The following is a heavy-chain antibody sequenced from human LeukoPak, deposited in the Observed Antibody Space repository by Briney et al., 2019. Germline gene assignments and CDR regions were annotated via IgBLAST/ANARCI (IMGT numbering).Heavy chain of an antibody. J-gene: IGHJ4*02. CDR2: INPNSGGT. V-gene: IGHV1-2*06. Sequence: ASVKVSCKASGYTFTGYYMHWVRQAPGQGLEWMGRINPNSGGTNYAQKFQGRVTMTRDTSISTAYMELSRLRSDDTAVYYCVGGGVYDYVWGSYRQPDFWGQGTLVTVSS. D-gene: IGHD3-16*02. CDR3: VGGGVYDYVWGSYRQPDF. CDR1: GYTFTGYY.